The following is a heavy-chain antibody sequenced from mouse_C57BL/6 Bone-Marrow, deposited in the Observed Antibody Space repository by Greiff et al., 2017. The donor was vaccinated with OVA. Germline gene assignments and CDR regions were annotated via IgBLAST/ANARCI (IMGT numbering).Heavy chain of an antibody. V-gene: IGHV1-64*01. CDR1: GYTFTSYW. CDR3: ARSGEITTVVAYYYAMDY. Sequence: QVQLQQPGAELVKPGASVKLSCKASGYTFTSYWMHWVKQRPGQGLEWIGMIHPNSGSTNYNEKFKSKATLTVDKSSSTAYMQLSSLTSEDSAIYYCARSGEITTVVAYYYAMDYWGQGTSVTVSS. D-gene: IGHD1-1*01. J-gene: IGHJ4*01. CDR2: IHPNSGST.